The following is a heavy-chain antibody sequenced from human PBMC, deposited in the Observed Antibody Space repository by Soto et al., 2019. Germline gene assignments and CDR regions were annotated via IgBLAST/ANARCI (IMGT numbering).Heavy chain of an antibody. CDR1: GGSFSGYY. V-gene: IGHV4-34*01. CDR3: ERESECSSTSCYSNWFYP. CDR2: INHSGST. Sequence: PSETLSLTCAVYGGSFSGYYWRWFRQPPGKGLEWIGEINHSGSTNYNPSLKSRVTISVDTSKNQFSLKLSSVTAADTAVYYCERESECSSTSCYSNWFYPWGQGTLVTVSS. D-gene: IGHD2-2*01. J-gene: IGHJ5*02.